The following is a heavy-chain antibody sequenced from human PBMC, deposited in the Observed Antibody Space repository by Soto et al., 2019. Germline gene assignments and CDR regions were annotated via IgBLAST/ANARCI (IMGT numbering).Heavy chain of an antibody. Sequence: QVQLVESGGGVVQPGRSLRLSCAASGFTFSSYGMHWVRQAPGKVLEWVAVIWYDGSNKYYADSVKGRFTISRDNSKNTLYLQMNSLRGEDTAVYYCAREGDGDCSGCSCYSYAFDIWCQGTMVTVSS. CDR3: AREGDGDCSGCSCYSYAFDI. CDR1: GFTFSSYG. J-gene: IGHJ3*02. V-gene: IGHV3-33*01. D-gene: IGHD2-15*01. CDR2: IWYDGSNK.